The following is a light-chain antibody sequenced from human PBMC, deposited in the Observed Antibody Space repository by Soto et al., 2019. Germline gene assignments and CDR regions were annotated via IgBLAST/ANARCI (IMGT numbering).Light chain of an antibody. CDR2: DVS. Sequence: QSVLTHPASLSGSRGQSITISCNGTSSDVGGSKFVSWYQQLPGKAPKLIISDVSDRPSGVSHRFSGSKSGNTASLTISGLQAEDEADYYCSSYTSANSNVFGTGTKVTVL. J-gene: IGLJ1*01. V-gene: IGLV2-14*01. CDR1: SSDVGGSKF. CDR3: SSYTSANSNV.